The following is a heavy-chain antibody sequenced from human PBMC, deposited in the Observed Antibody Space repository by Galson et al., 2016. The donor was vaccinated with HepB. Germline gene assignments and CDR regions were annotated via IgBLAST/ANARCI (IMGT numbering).Heavy chain of an antibody. CDR1: GFTFSGSD. CDR3: VKDLGGNSIY. D-gene: IGHD4-23*01. J-gene: IGHJ4*02. CDR2: ITTAGDT. V-gene: IGHV3-13*01. Sequence: SLRLSCAASGFTFSGSDMHWVRQSRRQGLEWVASITTAGDTYYPGSVKGRFTISRENARTSLYLQMNSLRVTDTAVYYCVKDLGGNSIYWGQGILVTVSS.